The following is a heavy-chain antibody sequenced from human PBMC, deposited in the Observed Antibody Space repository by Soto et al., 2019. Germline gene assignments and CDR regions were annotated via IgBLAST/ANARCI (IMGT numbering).Heavy chain of an antibody. CDR1: GLSLSTSGEA. J-gene: IGHJ5*02. CDR3: AHYVSTSPAGWFDP. D-gene: IGHD3-10*02. Sequence: QITLKESGPTLVKPTQTLTLTCTFSGLSLSTSGEAVGWIRQPPGKALEWLALIYWDDDKRDNPTLKTRLTSTKDASKGRVVLTLTNMDPVDTATYYCAHYVSTSPAGWFDPWGQGILVTVSS. V-gene: IGHV2-5*02. CDR2: IYWDDDK.